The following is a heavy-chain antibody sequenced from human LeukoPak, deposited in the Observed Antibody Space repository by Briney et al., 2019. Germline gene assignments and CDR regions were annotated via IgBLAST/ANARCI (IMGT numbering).Heavy chain of an antibody. CDR2: IYYSGST. Sequence: SETLSLTCAVAGGSISSSSYYWGWIRQPPGKGLEWIGSIYYSGSTYYNPSLKSRVTISVDTSKNQFSLKLSSVTAADTAVYYCASSAAADFYYFDYWGQGTLVTVSS. V-gene: IGHV4-39*01. CDR3: ASSAAADFYYFDY. J-gene: IGHJ4*02. CDR1: GGSISSSSYY. D-gene: IGHD6-13*01.